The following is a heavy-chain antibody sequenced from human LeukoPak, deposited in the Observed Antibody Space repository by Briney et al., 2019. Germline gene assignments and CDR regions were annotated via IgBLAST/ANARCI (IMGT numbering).Heavy chain of an antibody. CDR2: VNNDGSST. Sequence: GGSLRLSCAASGFTFSTYWMNWVRQAPGKRLVWVSRVNNDGSSTSYADSVKGRFTISRDNTKNTLYLQMNSLRAEDTAVYYCARDLNHLLQNYRSTWYPADYWGQGTLVTVSS. D-gene: IGHD6-13*01. CDR3: ARDLNHLLQNYRSTWYPADY. J-gene: IGHJ4*02. CDR1: GFTFSTYW. V-gene: IGHV3-74*01.